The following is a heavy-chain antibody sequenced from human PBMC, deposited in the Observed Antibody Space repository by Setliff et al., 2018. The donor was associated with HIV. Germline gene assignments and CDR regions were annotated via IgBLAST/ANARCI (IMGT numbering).Heavy chain of an antibody. D-gene: IGHD4-17*01. V-gene: IGHV4-34*01. CDR3: ARGRLPTGMDV. CDR2: ISHAGTT. CDR1: GGSFNDHY. J-gene: IGHJ6*04. Sequence: SETLSLTCAVYGGSFNDHYWTWVRQPPGKGLEWIGEISHAGTTHYNPSLNSRVTISVDTSKNQFSLKLSSVTAADTAVYYCARGRLPTGMDVWGKGTTVTVSS.